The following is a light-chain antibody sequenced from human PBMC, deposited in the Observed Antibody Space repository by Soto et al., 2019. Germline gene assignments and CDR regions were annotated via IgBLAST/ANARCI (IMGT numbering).Light chain of an antibody. V-gene: IGKV1-39*01. J-gene: IGKJ1*01. CDR1: QNIERW. CDR2: AAS. CDR3: QQSYSSPPT. Sequence: DIQMPQSPSTLSASVGDRVTITCRASQNIERWLAWYQQKPGKAPKLLIFAASSLQSGVPSRFSGSRSGPDFTLTISSLQPEDFATYYCQQSYSSPPTFGQGTKVDIK.